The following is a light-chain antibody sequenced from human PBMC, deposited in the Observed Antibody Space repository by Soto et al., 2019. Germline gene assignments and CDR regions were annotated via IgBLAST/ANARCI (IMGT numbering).Light chain of an antibody. CDR2: GAS. Sequence: ETVMTHSPATLSVSPGERATLSCRASQSVSSNLAWYQQKPGQAPRLLIYGASTRATGIPARFSGSGSGKEFTLTISSLQSEDFAVYYCQQYNDWTFGQGTKVDIK. V-gene: IGKV3-15*01. CDR1: QSVSSN. CDR3: QQYNDWT. J-gene: IGKJ1*01.